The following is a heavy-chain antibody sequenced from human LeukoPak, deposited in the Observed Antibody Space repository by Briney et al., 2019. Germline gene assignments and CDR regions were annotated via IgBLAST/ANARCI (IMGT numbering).Heavy chain of an antibody. D-gene: IGHD6-25*01. Sequence: PSETLSLTCTVSGGSISSGDYYWSWIRQPPGKGLEWIGYIYNSGSTYYNPSLKSRVTISVDTSKNQFSLKLSSVTAADTAVYYCASSPQRGLYYYYGMDVWGQGTTVTVSS. V-gene: IGHV4-30-4*01. CDR2: IYNSGST. CDR1: GGSISSGDYY. CDR3: ASSPQRGLYYYYGMDV. J-gene: IGHJ6*02.